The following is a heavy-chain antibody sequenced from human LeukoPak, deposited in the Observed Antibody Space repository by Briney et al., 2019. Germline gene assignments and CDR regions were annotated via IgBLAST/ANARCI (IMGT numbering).Heavy chain of an antibody. CDR3: ARSGDIYDILTGYSGDAFDI. CDR1: GYTFTSYY. V-gene: IGHV1-46*01. Sequence: ASVKVSCKASGYTFTSYYMHWVRQAPGQGLEWMGIINPSGGSTSYAQKFQGRVTMTRDTSTSTVYMELSSLRSEDTAVYYCARSGDIYDILTGYSGDAFDIWGQGTMVTVSS. J-gene: IGHJ3*02. CDR2: INPSGGST. D-gene: IGHD3-9*01.